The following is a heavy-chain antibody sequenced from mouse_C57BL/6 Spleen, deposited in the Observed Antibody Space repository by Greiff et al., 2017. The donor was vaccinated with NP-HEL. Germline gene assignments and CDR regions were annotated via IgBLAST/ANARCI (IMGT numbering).Heavy chain of an antibody. CDR1: GYTFTSYW. CDR3: ARSLPLFAY. V-gene: IGHV1-61*01. Sequence: VKLQQPGAELVRPGSSVKLSCKASGYTFTSYWMDWVKQRPGQGLEWIGNIYPSDSETHYNQKFKDKATLTVDKSSSTAYMQLSSLTSEDSAVYYCARSLPLFAYWGQGTLVTVSA. CDR2: IYPSDSET. J-gene: IGHJ3*01.